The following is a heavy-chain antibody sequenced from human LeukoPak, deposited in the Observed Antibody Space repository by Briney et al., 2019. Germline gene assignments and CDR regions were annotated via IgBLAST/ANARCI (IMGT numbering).Heavy chain of an antibody. CDR3: AREFKSIAAAGRSFDY. CDR1: GFTVSSNY. CDR2: IYSGGST. D-gene: IGHD6-13*01. Sequence: GGSLRLSCAASGFTVSSNYMSWVRQAPGKGLEWVSVIYSGGSTYYADSVKGRFTISRDNSKNTLYLQMNSLRAEDTAVYYCAREFKSIAAAGRSFDYWGQGTLVTVSS. J-gene: IGHJ4*02. V-gene: IGHV3-66*01.